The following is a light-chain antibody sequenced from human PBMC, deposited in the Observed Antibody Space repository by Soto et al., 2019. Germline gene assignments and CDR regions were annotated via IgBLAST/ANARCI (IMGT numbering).Light chain of an antibody. CDR1: SSKIGSNY. CDR3: AAWDDSLSGRYV. V-gene: IGLV1-47*01. CDR2: RNN. J-gene: IGLJ1*01. Sequence: SVLTQPPSASGTPGERVTISFSGSSSKIGSNYVYWYQQLPGTAPKLLIYRNNQRPSGVPDRFSGSKSGTSASLAISGLRSEDEADYYCAAWDDSLSGRYVFGTGTKVTVL.